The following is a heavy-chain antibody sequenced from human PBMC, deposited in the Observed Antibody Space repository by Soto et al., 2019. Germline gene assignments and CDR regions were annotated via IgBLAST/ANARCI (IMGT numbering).Heavy chain of an antibody. Sequence: QVQLVQSGAEVKKPGSSVKVSCKASGGTFSSYAVSWVRQAPGQGLEWMGGIIPIFSTANYAQKFQGRVTLTADESTSTAYMERSSLRSEDTAGYYCARGGGSSAGGPFDYWGQGTLVTVSS. CDR1: GGTFSSYA. CDR2: IIPIFSTA. V-gene: IGHV1-69*01. J-gene: IGHJ4*02. D-gene: IGHD6-6*01. CDR3: ARGGGSSAGGPFDY.